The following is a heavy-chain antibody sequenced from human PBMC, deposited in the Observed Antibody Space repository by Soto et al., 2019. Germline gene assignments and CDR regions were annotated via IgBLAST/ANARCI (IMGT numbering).Heavy chain of an antibody. Sequence: PSETLSVTCTFSVGSISSGGYYWSWIRQHPGKGLEWIGYIYYSGSTYYNPSLKSRVTISVDTSKNQLSLKLSSVTAADTAVYYCAREREDSYWFGPWGQGTMVTVSS. CDR3: AREREDSYWFGP. V-gene: IGHV4-31*03. CDR1: VGSISSGGYY. D-gene: IGHD5-18*01. J-gene: IGHJ5*02. CDR2: IYYSGST.